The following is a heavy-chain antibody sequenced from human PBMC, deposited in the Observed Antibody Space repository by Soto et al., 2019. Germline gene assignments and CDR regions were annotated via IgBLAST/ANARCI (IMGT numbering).Heavy chain of an antibody. CDR3: GKVLVGATGHTDSDS. CDR2: IDYNGVT. Sequence: SETLSLSCTVSGGSIYRSGYYWGWIRQPPGRGLEWIGNIDYNGVTYSNPSLKSRVTISRDTSKNQFSLKLTSVTAADTALYYCGKVLVGATGHTDSDSWGPGTLVTVSS. CDR1: GGSIYRSGYY. D-gene: IGHD2-15*01. J-gene: IGHJ4*02. V-gene: IGHV4-39*01.